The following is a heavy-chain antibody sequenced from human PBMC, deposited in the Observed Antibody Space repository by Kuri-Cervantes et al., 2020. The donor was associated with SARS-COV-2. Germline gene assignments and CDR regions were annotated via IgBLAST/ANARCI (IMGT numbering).Heavy chain of an antibody. CDR1: GYTFTSYG. CDR3: ARIYCGGPSVVPAAIEVRGWFDP. CDR2: ISAYNGNT. Sequence: ASVKVSCKASGYTFTSYGISWVRQAPGQGLEWMGWISAYNGNTNYAQKLQGRVTMTTDTSTSTAYMELRSLRSDDTAVYYCARIYCGGPSVVPAAIEVRGWFDPWGQGTLVTVSS. D-gene: IGHD2-2*02. V-gene: IGHV1-18*01. J-gene: IGHJ5*02.